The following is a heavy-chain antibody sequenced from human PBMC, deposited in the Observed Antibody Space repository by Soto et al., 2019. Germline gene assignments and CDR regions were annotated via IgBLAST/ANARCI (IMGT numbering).Heavy chain of an antibody. CDR2: XNXXXSX. CDR3: ARSLWFGELFGFWMDP. V-gene: IGHV4-34*01. J-gene: IGHJ5*02. Sequence: PSETLSLTCAVYGGSFSGYYWSWIRQPPGKGLEWSGEXNXXXSXXYXXXXXXXXXXXVDTYKNQFSLKLSSVTAADTAVYYCARSLWFGELFGFWMDPSGQGPLVTV. CDR1: GGSFSGYY. D-gene: IGHD3-10*01.